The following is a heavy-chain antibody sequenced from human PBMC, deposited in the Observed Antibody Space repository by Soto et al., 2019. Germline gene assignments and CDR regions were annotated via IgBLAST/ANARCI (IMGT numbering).Heavy chain of an antibody. D-gene: IGHD3-22*01. Sequence: GGSLRLSCAASGFTFSSYAMSWVRQAPGKGLEWVSAISGSGGSTYYADSVKGRFTISRDNSKNTLYLQMNSLRAEDTAVYYCAKIPVKKGGRYYYDSSGYYDYWGQGTLVTVSS. CDR2: ISGSGGST. V-gene: IGHV3-23*01. CDR1: GFTFSSYA. CDR3: AKIPVKKGGRYYYDSSGYYDY. J-gene: IGHJ4*02.